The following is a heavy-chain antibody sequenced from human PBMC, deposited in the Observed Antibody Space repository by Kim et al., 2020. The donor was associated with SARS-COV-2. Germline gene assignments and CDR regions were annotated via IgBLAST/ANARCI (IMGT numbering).Heavy chain of an antibody. V-gene: IGHV4-34*01. Sequence: SETLSLTCAVYGGSFSGYYWSWIRQPPGKGLEWIGEINHSGSTNYNPSLKSRVTISVDTSKNQFSLKLSSVTAADTAVYYCASLPGIAARFTRYYGYYGMDVWGQGTTVTVSS. D-gene: IGHD6-6*01. CDR3: ASLPGIAARFTRYYGYYGMDV. CDR1: GGSFSGYY. CDR2: INHSGST. J-gene: IGHJ6*02.